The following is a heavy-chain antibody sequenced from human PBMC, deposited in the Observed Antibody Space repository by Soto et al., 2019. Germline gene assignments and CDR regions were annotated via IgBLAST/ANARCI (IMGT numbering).Heavy chain of an antibody. J-gene: IGHJ6*02. CDR3: SADHQHMAMGWPV. CDR1: GFDFGSFG. CDR2: IVVVSGST. V-gene: IGHV1-58*02. D-gene: IGHD1-26*01. Sequence: SVKVSCKASGFDFGSFGIQFLRQTRERGLERIGWIVVVSGSTNYARQFQGRVAISRDMSSSTAYLDLYDLKSDDTAVYFCSADHQHMAMGWPVWGQGTTVTVSS.